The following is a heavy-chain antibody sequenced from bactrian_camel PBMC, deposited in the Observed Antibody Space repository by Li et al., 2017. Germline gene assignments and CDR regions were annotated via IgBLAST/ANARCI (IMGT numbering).Heavy chain of an antibody. CDR2: IDTIATA. D-gene: IGHD4*01. Sequence: HVQLVESGGGSVEAGGSLTLSCVASSYITNYCMGWFRQTPGKEHEEVAGIDTIATAHYADSVKGRYTISRDNAKNTVYLQMNSLKPEDTAVYYCVRKDDYSNYATFGYWGQGTQVTVS. J-gene: IGHJ6*01. V-gene: IGHV3S63*01. CDR3: VRKDDYSNYATFGY. CDR1: SYITNYC.